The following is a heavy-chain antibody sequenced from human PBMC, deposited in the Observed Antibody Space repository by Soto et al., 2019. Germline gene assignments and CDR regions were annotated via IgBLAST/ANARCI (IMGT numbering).Heavy chain of an antibody. CDR1: GYTFTSYA. V-gene: IGHV1-3*01. D-gene: IGHD1-26*01. Sequence: QVQLVQSGAEVKKPGASVKVSCKASGYTFTSYAMNWVRQAPGQRLEWMGWINAGNGNTKYSQKFQGRVTITRDTSASTSYMELSSLRSEDTAVYYCARGGSLYWYCALWGRGTLVPVSS. CDR3: ARGGSLYWYCAL. J-gene: IGHJ2*01. CDR2: INAGNGNT.